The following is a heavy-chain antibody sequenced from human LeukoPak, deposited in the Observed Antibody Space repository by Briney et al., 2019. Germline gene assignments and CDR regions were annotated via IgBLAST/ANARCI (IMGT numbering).Heavy chain of an antibody. V-gene: IGHV4-59*11. CDR1: GGSISSHY. CDR2: IYFSGSS. J-gene: IGHJ3*02. D-gene: IGHD6-19*01. Sequence: PSETLSLTCTVSGGSISSHYWSWIRQPPGKGLEWIGYIYFSGSSNYNPSLKSRVTISIDTSNNQFSLKLSSVSAADTGVYYCARGLGAVAGRIYDGFDMWGQGTMVTVSS. CDR3: ARGLGAVAGRIYDGFDM.